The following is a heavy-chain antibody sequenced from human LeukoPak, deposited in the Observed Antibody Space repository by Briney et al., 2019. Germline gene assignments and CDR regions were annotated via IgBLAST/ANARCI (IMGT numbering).Heavy chain of an antibody. V-gene: IGHV3-20*04. D-gene: IGHD3-10*01. CDR2: ISLNGGSS. CDR1: GFPLSSYA. Sequence: GGSLRLSCAVSGFPLSSYAMSWVRQAPGKGLEWVSGISLNGGSSGYADSVKGRFTISRDNAKNSLYLQMNSLRAEDTALYFCVRSITMFQHWGQGTLVSVSS. J-gene: IGHJ1*01. CDR3: VRSITMFQH.